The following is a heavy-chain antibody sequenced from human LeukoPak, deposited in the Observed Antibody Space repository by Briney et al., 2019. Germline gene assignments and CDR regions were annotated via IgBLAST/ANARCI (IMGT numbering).Heavy chain of an antibody. Sequence: SETMSLTCAVSGYSISSGYYCGWIRQPPGKGLEWIGSIYHSGSTYYNPSLKSRVTISVDTSKNQFSLKLSSVTAADTAVYYCASGEVVPAAIDAFDIWGQGTMVTVSS. V-gene: IGHV4-38-2*01. CDR3: ASGEVVPAAIDAFDI. CDR1: GYSISSGYY. J-gene: IGHJ3*02. D-gene: IGHD2-2*01. CDR2: IYHSGST.